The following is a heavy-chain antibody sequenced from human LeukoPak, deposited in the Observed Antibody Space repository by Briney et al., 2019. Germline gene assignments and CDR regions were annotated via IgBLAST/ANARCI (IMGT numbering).Heavy chain of an antibody. CDR2: ISSSSSYI. J-gene: IGHJ3*02. V-gene: IGHV3-21*01. CDR1: GFTFSSYS. CDR3: ARDLSGRDHDAFDI. D-gene: IGHD5-12*01. Sequence: GGSLRLSCAASGFTFSSYSMNWVRQAPGKGVGWVSSISSSSSYIYYADSVKGRFTISRDNAKNSLYLQMNSLRAEDTAVYYCARDLSGRDHDAFDIWGQGTMVTVSS.